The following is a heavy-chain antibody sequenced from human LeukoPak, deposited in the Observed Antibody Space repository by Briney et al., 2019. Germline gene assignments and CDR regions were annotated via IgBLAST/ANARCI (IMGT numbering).Heavy chain of an antibody. CDR2: IYTSGST. J-gene: IGHJ5*02. D-gene: IGHD3-9*01. V-gene: IGHV4-4*07. Sequence: PSETLSLTCTVSGGSISSYYWSWIRQPAGKGLEWIGRIYTSGSTNYNPSLKSRVTMSVDTSKNQFSLKLNSVTAADTAVYYCARDYDVLTASPPTQLFDPWGQGTLVTVSS. CDR1: GGSISSYY. CDR3: ARDYDVLTASPPTQLFDP.